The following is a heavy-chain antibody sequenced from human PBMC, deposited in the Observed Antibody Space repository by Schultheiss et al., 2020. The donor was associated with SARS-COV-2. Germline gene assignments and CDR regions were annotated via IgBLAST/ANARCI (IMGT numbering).Heavy chain of an antibody. J-gene: IGHJ6*02. CDR2: IYYSGST. V-gene: IGHV4-59*12. CDR1: GGSISSYY. Sequence: SETLSLTCTVSGGSISSYYWSWIRQPPGKGLEWIGYIYYSGSTNYNPSLKSRVTISVDTSKNQFSLKLSSVTAADTAVYYCARGPSGYSYGPMDVWGQGTTVTVSS. D-gene: IGHD5-18*01. CDR3: ARGPSGYSYGPMDV.